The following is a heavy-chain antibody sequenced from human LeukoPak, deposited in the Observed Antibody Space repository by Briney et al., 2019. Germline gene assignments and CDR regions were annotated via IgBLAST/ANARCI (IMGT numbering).Heavy chain of an antibody. Sequence: GASVKVSCKASGYTFTSYYMHWVRQAPGQGLECVGIINTSGGSTSYAQKFQGRVTMTRDTSTRTVYMELSSLRSEDTAVYYCARDRLLWFGNSAFDIWGQGTMVTVSS. J-gene: IGHJ3*02. CDR3: ARDRLLWFGNSAFDI. CDR2: INTSGGST. D-gene: IGHD3-10*01. CDR1: GYTFTSYY. V-gene: IGHV1-46*01.